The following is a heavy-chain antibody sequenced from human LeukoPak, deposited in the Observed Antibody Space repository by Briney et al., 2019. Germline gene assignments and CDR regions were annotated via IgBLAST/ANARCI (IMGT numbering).Heavy chain of an antibody. CDR3: ARVTNEVPSLFDY. J-gene: IGHJ4*02. V-gene: IGHV1-46*01. Sequence: ASVKVSCKASGYTFTSYYMHWVRQAPGQGLEWMGIINPSGGSTSYAQKFQGRVTMTTDTSTSTAYMELRSLRSDDTAVYYCARVTNEVPSLFDYWSQGTLVTVSS. CDR1: GYTFTSYY. CDR2: INPSGGST. D-gene: IGHD2-8*01.